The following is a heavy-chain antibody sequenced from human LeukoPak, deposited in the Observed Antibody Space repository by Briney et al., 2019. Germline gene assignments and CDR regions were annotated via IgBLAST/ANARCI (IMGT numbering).Heavy chain of an antibody. D-gene: IGHD2-2*01. CDR1: GGTFSSYA. J-gene: IGHJ3*02. V-gene: IGHV1-69*05. CDR3: ARDGVSCSSINCYVEVAFDI. CDR2: IIPIFDTA. Sequence: SVKVSCKASGGTFSSYAISWVRQATGQGLEWMGQIIPIFDTANYAQKFQGRVTITTDESTSTAYMELSSLRSEDTAVYYCARDGVSCSSINCYVEVAFDIWGQGTMVTVSS.